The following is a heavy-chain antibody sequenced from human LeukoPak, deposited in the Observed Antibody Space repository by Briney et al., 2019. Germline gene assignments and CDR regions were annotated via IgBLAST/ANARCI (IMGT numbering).Heavy chain of an antibody. V-gene: IGHV3-21*01. J-gene: IGHJ3*02. D-gene: IGHD3-22*01. CDR2: ISSSSSYI. CDR3: ARDDSSKSGAFDI. Sequence: GGSLRLSCAASGFTFSSYSMNWVRQAPGKGLEWVSSISSSSSYIYYADSVKGRFTISRDNAKNSLYLQMNSLRAEDTAVYYCARDDSSKSGAFDIWGQGQWSPSLQ. CDR1: GFTFSSYS.